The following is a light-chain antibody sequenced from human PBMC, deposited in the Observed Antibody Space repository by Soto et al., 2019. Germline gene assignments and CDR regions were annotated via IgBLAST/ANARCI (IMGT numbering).Light chain of an antibody. Sequence: QPVLTQSPSASASLGASVKLTCTLSSGHSSYAIAWHQQQPEKGPRFLMKLNSDGSHSKGDGIPDRFSGSSSGAERYFTISSLQSEDEADYYCQTWGTGPWVFGGGIKLTVL. CDR1: SGHSSYA. CDR2: LNSDGSH. J-gene: IGLJ3*02. V-gene: IGLV4-69*01. CDR3: QTWGTGPWV.